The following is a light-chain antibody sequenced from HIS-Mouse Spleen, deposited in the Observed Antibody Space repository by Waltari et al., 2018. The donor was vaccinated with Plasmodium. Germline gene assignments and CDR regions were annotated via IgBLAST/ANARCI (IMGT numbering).Light chain of an antibody. CDR2: EDS. CDR3: YSTDSSGNHRV. Sequence: SYELTQPPSVSVSPGQTARITCSGDSLPTKYAYCYQHKSGQAPVLVIYEDSKRPSGIPERFSGSSSGTMATLTISGAQVEDEADYYCYSTDSSGNHRVFGGGTKLTVL. CDR1: SLPTKY. J-gene: IGLJ3*02. V-gene: IGLV3-10*01.